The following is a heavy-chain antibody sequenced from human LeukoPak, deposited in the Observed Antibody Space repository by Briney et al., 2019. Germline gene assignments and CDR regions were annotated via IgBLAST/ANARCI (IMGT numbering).Heavy chain of an antibody. V-gene: IGHV4-59*01. CDR3: ARGSYISGWY. D-gene: IGHD6-19*01. CDR2: SYDSGST. CDR1: GGSISGYS. Sequence: SETLSLTCTVSGGSISGYSYNWIRQPPGKGLEWIGYSYDSGSTNYNPSLKSRVTISVDTSKNQFSLKLTSVTAADTAVYYCARGSYISGWYWGQGTLVTVSS. J-gene: IGHJ4*02.